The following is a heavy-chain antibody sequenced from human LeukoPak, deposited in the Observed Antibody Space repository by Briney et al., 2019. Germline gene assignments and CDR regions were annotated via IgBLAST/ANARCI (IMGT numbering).Heavy chain of an antibody. Sequence: ASETLSFTCAVSGGSISSSNWWSWVRQPPGKGLEWIGEIYHSGSTNYNPSLKSRVTISVAKSKNQFSLKLSSVAAADTAVYYCARARYDILTGYTPTYYFDYWGQGTLVTVSS. J-gene: IGHJ4*02. CDR3: ARARYDILTGYTPTYYFDY. CDR2: IYHSGST. D-gene: IGHD3-9*01. CDR1: GGSISSSNW. V-gene: IGHV4-4*02.